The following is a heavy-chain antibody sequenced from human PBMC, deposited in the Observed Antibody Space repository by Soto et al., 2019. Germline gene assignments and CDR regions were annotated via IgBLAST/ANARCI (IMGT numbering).Heavy chain of an antibody. D-gene: IGHD3-10*01. CDR3: ARSRGSYYTNFDS. V-gene: IGHV1-69*08. CDR1: ADTFTGYT. Sequence: QVQLVQSGAEVKKPGSSVKVSCKASADTFTGYTVTWVRQAPGQGLEWVGRVIPILGASNFAQKFQGRVTISADNSADTAYMVLIGLTSEDTAVYYCARSRGSYYTNFDSWGQGTLVTVSS. CDR2: VIPILGAS. J-gene: IGHJ4*02.